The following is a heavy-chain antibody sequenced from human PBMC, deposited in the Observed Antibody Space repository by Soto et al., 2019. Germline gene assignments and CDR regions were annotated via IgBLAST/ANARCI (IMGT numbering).Heavy chain of an antibody. J-gene: IGHJ6*03. CDR2: INHSGST. D-gene: IGHD2-2*01. CDR1: GGSFSGYY. Sequence: QVQLQQWGAGLLKPSETLSLTCAVYGGSFSGYYWSWICQPRGKGLEWIGEINHSGSTNYNPSLKSRVTISVDTSKNQFSLKLSSVTAADTAVYYCAREGGCSSTSCYGRRNYYYMDVWGKGTTVTVSS. CDR3: AREGGCSSTSCYGRRNYYYMDV. V-gene: IGHV4-34*01.